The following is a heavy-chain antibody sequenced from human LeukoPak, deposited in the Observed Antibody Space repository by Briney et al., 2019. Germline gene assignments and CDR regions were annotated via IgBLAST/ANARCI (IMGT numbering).Heavy chain of an antibody. CDR1: GGSISSYY. CDR3: ARVSSSWYQDWYFDL. V-gene: IGHV4-4*07. J-gene: IGHJ2*01. Sequence: ETLSLTCTVSGGSISSYYWSWIRQPAGKGLEWIGRIFTSESPTYNPSLKSRVTMSLDTSKNQFSLKLSSVTAADTAVYYCARVSSSWYQDWYFDLWGRGTLVTVSS. CDR2: IFTSESP. D-gene: IGHD6-13*01.